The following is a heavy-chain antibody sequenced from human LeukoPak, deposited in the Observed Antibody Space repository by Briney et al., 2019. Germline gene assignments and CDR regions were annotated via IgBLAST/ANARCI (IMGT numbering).Heavy chain of an antibody. CDR2: ISINGGRT. Sequence: GGSERLSCSASGFTFKNYVIYWVRQAPGEGLEYVSDISINGGRTNYADSVKGRVAISRDNSQNTLYLQMSSLRPEDTAVYYCVKGVDGSGYYWVDYWGQGTLDPASS. CDR1: GFTFKNYV. V-gene: IGHV3-64D*06. D-gene: IGHD3-22*01. CDR3: VKGVDGSGYYWVDY. J-gene: IGHJ4*02.